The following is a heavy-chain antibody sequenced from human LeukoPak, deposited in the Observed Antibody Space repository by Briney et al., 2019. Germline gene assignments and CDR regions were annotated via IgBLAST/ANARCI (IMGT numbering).Heavy chain of an antibody. CDR3: ARELLRRRAWDY. CDR2: ISSSSSYI. J-gene: IGHJ4*02. V-gene: IGHV3-21*01. Sequence: GGSLRLSCAASGFTFSSYSMNWVRQAPGKGLGWVSSISSSSSYIYYADSVKGRFTISRDNAKNSLYLQMNSLRAEETAVYSCARELLRRRAWDYWGQGTLVTVSS. CDR1: GFTFSSYS.